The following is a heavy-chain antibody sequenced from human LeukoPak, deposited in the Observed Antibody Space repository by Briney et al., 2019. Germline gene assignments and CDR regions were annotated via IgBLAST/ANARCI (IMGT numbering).Heavy chain of an antibody. CDR2: ISYDGSNK. CDR1: GFTFSSYA. V-gene: IGHV3-30*04. CDR3: AKVSRRVVVTAIRGVFDY. D-gene: IGHD2-21*02. Sequence: GGSLRLSCAASGFTFSSYAMHWVRQAPGKGLEWVAVISYDGSNKYYADSVKGRFTISRDNSKNTLYLQMNSLRAEDTAVYYCAKVSRRVVVTAIRGVFDYWGQGTLVTVSS. J-gene: IGHJ4*02.